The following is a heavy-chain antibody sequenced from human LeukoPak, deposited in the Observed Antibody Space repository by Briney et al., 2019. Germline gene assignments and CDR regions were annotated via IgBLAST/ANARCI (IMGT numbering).Heavy chain of an antibody. J-gene: IGHJ4*02. V-gene: IGHV4-34*01. CDR1: GGSFSGYY. CDR3: ARGRDGDYAYHFDY. Sequence: PSETLSLTCAVYGGSFSGYYWSWIRQPPGKGLEWIGEINHSGSTNYNPSLKSRVTISVDTSKNQFSLKLSSVTAADTAVYYCARGRDGDYAYHFDYWGQGTLVTVSS. D-gene: IGHD4-17*01. CDR2: INHSGST.